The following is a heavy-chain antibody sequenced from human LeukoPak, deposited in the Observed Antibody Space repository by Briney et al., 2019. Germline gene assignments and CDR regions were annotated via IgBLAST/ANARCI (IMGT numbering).Heavy chain of an antibody. D-gene: IGHD6-6*01. V-gene: IGHV3-53*01. CDR3: ATQVRPFTAYLA. CDR1: GTTVSNHY. Sequence: PGGSLRLSCAASGTTVSNHYMSWVRQAPGKGLEWVSLIYPGGSTYFADSVKGRFTISRDNSNNMSYLQMNGLRAEDTAVYYCATQVRPFTAYLAWGQGTLVTVSS. CDR2: IYPGGST. J-gene: IGHJ5*02.